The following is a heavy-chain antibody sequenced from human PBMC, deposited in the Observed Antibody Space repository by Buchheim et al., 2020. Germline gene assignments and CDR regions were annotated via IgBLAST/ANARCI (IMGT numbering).Heavy chain of an antibody. J-gene: IGHJ4*02. V-gene: IGHV3-30-3*01. CDR1: GFTFSSYA. D-gene: IGHD1-7*01. CDR2: ISYDGSNK. Sequence: QVQLVESGGGVVQPGRSLRLSCAASGFTFSSYAMHWVRQAPGKGLEWVAVISYDGSNKYYADSVKGRFTISRDNSKNTLYLQMNSLRAEDTAVYYCAADAENYRWGQGTL. CDR3: AADAENYR.